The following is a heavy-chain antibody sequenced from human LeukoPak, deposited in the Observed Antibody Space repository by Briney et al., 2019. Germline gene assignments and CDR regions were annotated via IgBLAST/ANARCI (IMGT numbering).Heavy chain of an antibody. CDR2: ISAYNGNT. D-gene: IGHD6-19*01. Sequence: ASVKLSCKASGYTFTSYGISWVRQAPGQGLEWMGWISAYNGNTNYAQKRQGRVTMTPDTSTSTAFMELRRLRSDDTAVYYCARDLYSSGWSDGVNAFDYWGQGTLVTVSS. CDR3: ARDLYSSGWSDGVNAFDY. J-gene: IGHJ4*02. V-gene: IGHV1-18*01. CDR1: GYTFTSYG.